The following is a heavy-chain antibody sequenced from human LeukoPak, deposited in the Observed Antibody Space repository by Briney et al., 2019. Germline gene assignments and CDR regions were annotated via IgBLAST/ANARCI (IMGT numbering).Heavy chain of an antibody. Sequence: GGSLRLSCAASGFTFSSYAMSWVRQAPGKGLEWVSAISGSGGSTYYADSVKGRFTISRDNSKNTLYLQMNSLRAEDTAVYYCAKRYYYGSGSYYASDYWGQGTLVTVSS. J-gene: IGHJ4*02. CDR1: GFTFSSYA. D-gene: IGHD3-10*01. CDR2: ISGSGGST. V-gene: IGHV3-23*01. CDR3: AKRYYYGSGSYYASDY.